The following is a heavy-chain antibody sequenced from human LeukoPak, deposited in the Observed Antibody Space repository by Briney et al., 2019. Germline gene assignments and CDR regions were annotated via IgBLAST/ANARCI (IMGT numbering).Heavy chain of an antibody. CDR3: ARDLPGGYTCDY. D-gene: IGHD5-18*01. V-gene: IGHV3-48*01. Sequence: GGSLRLSCAASGFSFSKYSMNWVRQAPGEGLEWISHISGDSNAISYADSVKGRFTISRDNARNSLFLQMNNMRPDDTAVYYCARDLPGGYTCDYWGQGTLVTVSS. J-gene: IGHJ4*02. CDR2: ISGDSNAI. CDR1: GFSFSKYS.